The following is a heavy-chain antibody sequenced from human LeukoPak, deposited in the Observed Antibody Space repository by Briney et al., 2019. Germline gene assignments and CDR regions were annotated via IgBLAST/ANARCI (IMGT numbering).Heavy chain of an antibody. CDR3: ARHQWHYYYYMGV. CDR1: GGSISSSSYY. CDR2: IYYSGDT. V-gene: IGHV4-39*01. D-gene: IGHD6-19*01. Sequence: SETLSLTCTVSGGSISSSSYYWGWIRQPPGKGLKWIGSIYYSGDTYYNPSLKSRRVTISVDTSKNQFSLRLSSVTAADTAVYYCARHQWHYYYYMGVWGKGSTVTVSS. J-gene: IGHJ6*03.